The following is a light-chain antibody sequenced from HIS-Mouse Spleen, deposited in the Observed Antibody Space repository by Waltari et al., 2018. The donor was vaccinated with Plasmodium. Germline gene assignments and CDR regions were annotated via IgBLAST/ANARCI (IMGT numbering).Light chain of an antibody. V-gene: IGLV3-10*01. CDR1: ALPKKY. CDR2: ADS. Sequence: SYELTQPPSVSVSPGQTARITCSGDALPKKYAYWYQQKSGPAPVLVIYADSKRPSGIPEGFSGSSSGTMATLTISGAQVEDEADYYCYSTDSSGNHRVFGGGTKLTVL. CDR3: YSTDSSGNHRV. J-gene: IGLJ3*02.